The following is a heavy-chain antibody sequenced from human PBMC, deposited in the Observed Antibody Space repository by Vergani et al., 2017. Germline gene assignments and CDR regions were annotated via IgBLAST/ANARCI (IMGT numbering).Heavy chain of an antibody. Sequence: EVQLVESGGGLVQPGGSLRLSCAASGFTFSSYSMNWVRQAPGKGLEWVSYISSSSSTIYYAASVKGRFTISRDNAKNSLYLQMNSLRAEDTAVYYCARSAADYYYYYGMDVWGQGTTVTVSS. J-gene: IGHJ6*02. CDR3: ARSAADYYYYYGMDV. CDR1: GFTFSSYS. CDR2: ISSSSSTI. D-gene: IGHD2-15*01. V-gene: IGHV3-48*04.